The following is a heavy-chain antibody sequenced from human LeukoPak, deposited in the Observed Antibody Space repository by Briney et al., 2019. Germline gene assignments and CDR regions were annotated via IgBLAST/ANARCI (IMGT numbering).Heavy chain of an antibody. J-gene: IGHJ4*02. CDR2: VSSSGGNT. Sequence: GGSLRLSCAASGFTFDNYAMNWVRQAPGKGLEWVSGVSSSGGNTYYADSVKGRFTISRDNSKNTQYLRMNSLRAEDAAVYYCAKGDWNYGDFDYWGQGTLVTASS. V-gene: IGHV3-23*01. CDR1: GFTFDNYA. CDR3: AKGDWNYGDFDY. D-gene: IGHD1-7*01.